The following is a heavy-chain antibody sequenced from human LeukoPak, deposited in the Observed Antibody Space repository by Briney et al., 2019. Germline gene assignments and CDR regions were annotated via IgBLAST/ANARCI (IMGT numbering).Heavy chain of an antibody. Sequence: PSETLSLTCTVSGGSICSGGYYWSWIRQPPGKGLEWIGYIYHSGSTYYNPSLKSRVTISVDRSKNQFSLKLSSVTAADTAVYYCARGGSSSLPFDYWGQGTLVTVSS. CDR2: IYHSGST. CDR3: ARGGSSSLPFDY. J-gene: IGHJ4*02. V-gene: IGHV4-30-2*01. D-gene: IGHD6-6*01. CDR1: GGSICSGGYY.